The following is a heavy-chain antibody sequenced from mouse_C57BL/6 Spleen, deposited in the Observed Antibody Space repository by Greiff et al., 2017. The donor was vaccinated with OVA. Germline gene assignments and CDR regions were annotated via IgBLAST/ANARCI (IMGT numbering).Heavy chain of an antibody. J-gene: IGHJ4*01. CDR2: IYPSDSET. V-gene: IGHV1-61*01. CDR3: ARELWLPYYAMDY. D-gene: IGHD2-2*01. Sequence: QVQLQQPGAELVRPGSSVKLSCKASGYTFTSYWMDWVKQRPGQGLEWIGNIYPSDSETHYNQKFKDKATLTVDKSSSTAYMQLSSLTSEDSAVYYCARELWLPYYAMDYWGQGTSVTVSS. CDR1: GYTFTSYW.